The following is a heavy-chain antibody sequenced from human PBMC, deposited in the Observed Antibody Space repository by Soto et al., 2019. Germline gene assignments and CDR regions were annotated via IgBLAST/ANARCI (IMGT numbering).Heavy chain of an antibody. CDR3: ARRIAGGSDY. V-gene: IGHV1-69*02. CDR1: GGTFSSYT. Sequence: QDQLVQSGAEVKKPGSSVKVSCKASGGTFSSYTISWVRQAPGQGLEWMGRIIPILGIANYAQKFQGRVTITANKTTSTAYMELSSLRSEDTAVYYCARRIAGGSDYWGQGTLVTVSS. J-gene: IGHJ4*02. D-gene: IGHD2-15*01. CDR2: IIPILGIA.